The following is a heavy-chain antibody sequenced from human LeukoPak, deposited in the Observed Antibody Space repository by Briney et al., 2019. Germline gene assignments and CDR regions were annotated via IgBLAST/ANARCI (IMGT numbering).Heavy chain of an antibody. V-gene: IGHV3-23*01. J-gene: IGHJ4*02. CDR2: ISASGGNA. D-gene: IGHD3-22*01. CDR1: GFTFSGYG. CDR3: AKEIYYDSTGPQY. Sequence: GGTLRLSCAASGFTFSGYGMSWVRQAPGKGLEWVSVISASGGNAYYAASVRGRFTISRDNSKNTLYLQMNSLRAEDTAVYHCAKEIYYDSTGPQYWGQGTLVTVSS.